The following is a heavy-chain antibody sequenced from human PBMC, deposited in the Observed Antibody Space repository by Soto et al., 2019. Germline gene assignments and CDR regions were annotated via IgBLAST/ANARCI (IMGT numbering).Heavy chain of an antibody. V-gene: IGHV6-1*01. D-gene: IGHD3-10*01. CDR2: TYYRSKWYN. CDR3: ARAVGTYYYGSGSYYEYYYYGLDF. J-gene: IGHJ6*01. CDR1: GDSVSSNSAA. Sequence: SQTLSLTCAISGDSVSSNSAAWNWIRQSPSRGLEWLGRTYYRSKWYNDYAVSVKSRITINPDTSKNQFSLQLNSVTPEDTAVYYCARAVGTYYYGSGSYYEYYYYGLDFWGQGTTVTVSS.